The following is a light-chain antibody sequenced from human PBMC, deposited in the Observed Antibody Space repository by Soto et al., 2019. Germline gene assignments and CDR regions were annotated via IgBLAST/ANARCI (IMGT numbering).Light chain of an antibody. CDR3: QQTYSAPPT. CDR2: DAS. CDR1: ESIRTW. V-gene: IGKV1-5*01. J-gene: IGKJ5*01. Sequence: GDRVTITCRASESIRTWLAWYQHKPGKAPKFLIYDASSLESGVPSRFSGSGSGTEFTLTINSLQPEDFAVYYCQQTYSAPPTFGQGTRLEI.